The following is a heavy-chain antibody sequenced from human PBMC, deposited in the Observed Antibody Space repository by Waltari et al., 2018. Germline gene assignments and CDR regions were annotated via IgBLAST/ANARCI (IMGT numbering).Heavy chain of an antibody. Sequence: QVQLQQWGAGLLKPSETLSLTCAVYGGSFSGYYWSWIRQPPGKGLEWIGEINHSGSTNNTRSLKSRGTISVDTSKNQFSLKLSSVTAADTAVYYCARRRNSIGAGPGGGWFDPWGQGTLVTVSS. V-gene: IGHV4-34*04. CDR1: GGSFSGYY. J-gene: IGHJ5*02. D-gene: IGHD3-10*01. CDR3: ARRRNSIGAGPGGGWFDP. CDR2: INHSGST.